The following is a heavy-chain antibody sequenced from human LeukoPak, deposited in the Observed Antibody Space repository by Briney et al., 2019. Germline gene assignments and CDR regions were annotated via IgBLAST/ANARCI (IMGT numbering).Heavy chain of an antibody. CDR3: ASVSAMIAPWG. D-gene: IGHD3-22*01. J-gene: IGHJ4*02. V-gene: IGHV3-9*01. CDR1: GFTFDNYA. Sequence: GGSLRLSCAASGFTFDNYAMHWVRQAPGKGLEWVSGLTWNSGNIGYADSVKGRFTISRDNAKNSLYLQMNSLRAEDTAVYYCASVSAMIAPWGWGQGTLVTVSS. CDR2: LTWNSGNI.